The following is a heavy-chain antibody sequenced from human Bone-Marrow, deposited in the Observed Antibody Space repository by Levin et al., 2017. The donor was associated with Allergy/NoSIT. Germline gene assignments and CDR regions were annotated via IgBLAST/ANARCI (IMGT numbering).Heavy chain of an antibody. D-gene: IGHD3-10*01. CDR3: ARDNRSNRGAEFDPLDF. CDR2: ISDYSGNT. CDR1: GYTFSNYG. Sequence: PGASVKVSCKASGYTFSNYGITWVRQAPGQGLEWMGWISDYSGNTNYAQMFQGRVTLTTDTSTSTVYMELRSLRSDDTAVYYCARDNRSNRGAEFDPLDFWGQGTLVTVSS. J-gene: IGHJ4*02. V-gene: IGHV1-18*01.